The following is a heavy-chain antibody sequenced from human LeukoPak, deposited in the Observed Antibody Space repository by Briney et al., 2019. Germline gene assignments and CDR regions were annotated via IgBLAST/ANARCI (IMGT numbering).Heavy chain of an antibody. V-gene: IGHV3-30*18. J-gene: IGHJ5*02. D-gene: IGHD3-10*01. CDR3: AKSGGNWFDP. Sequence: GGSLRLSCAASGFTFSSYGMHWVRQAPGKGLEWVAVISYDGSNKYYADSVKGRFTISRDNSKNALYLQMNSLRAEDTAVYYCAKSGGNWFDPWGQGTLVTVSS. CDR1: GFTFSSYG. CDR2: ISYDGSNK.